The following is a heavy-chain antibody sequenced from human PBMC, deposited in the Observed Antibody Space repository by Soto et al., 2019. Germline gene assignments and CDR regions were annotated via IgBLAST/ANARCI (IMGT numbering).Heavy chain of an antibody. CDR3: ASEYVGDYFTVTSGEFGRL. D-gene: IGHD4-17*01. CDR1: GHTFSGYY. Sequence: QEQLVQSVADIKNPGASVKVSCKASGHTFSGYYVHWVRQAPGQGLEWMGWVNPNSGGTHYAQKFQGRVSMTRDTSLSAVYMELRSLRRDDMAVYFCASEYVGDYFTVTSGEFGRLWGQLTLVTVYS. CDR2: VNPNSGGT. V-gene: IGHV1-2*02. J-gene: IGHJ4*02.